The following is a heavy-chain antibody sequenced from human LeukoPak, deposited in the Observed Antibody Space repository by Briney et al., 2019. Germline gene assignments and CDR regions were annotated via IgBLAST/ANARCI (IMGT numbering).Heavy chain of an antibody. Sequence: SVKVSCKASGTFSTHALSWVRQAPGQGLEWMGRVIPMFDTVIYAQKFQDRVTITTDKSTSTAYMELSSLRAEDTAVYYCARDSKTLTTEPGHFDYWGQGTLVSVSP. D-gene: IGHD4-17*01. CDR1: GTFSTHA. CDR3: ARDSKTLTTEPGHFDY. J-gene: IGHJ4*02. V-gene: IGHV1-69*05. CDR2: VIPMFDTV.